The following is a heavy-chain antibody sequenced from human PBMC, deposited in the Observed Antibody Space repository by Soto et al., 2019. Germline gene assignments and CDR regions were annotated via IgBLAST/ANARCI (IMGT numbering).Heavy chain of an antibody. J-gene: IGHJ6*02. V-gene: IGHV4-31*03. D-gene: IGHD4-17*01. CDR2: IYYSGST. Sequence: QVQLQESGPGLVKPSQTLSLTCTVSGGSISSGGYYWSWIRQHPGKGLEWIGYIYYSGSTYYNPSLKSRVTISVDTSKNQFSLKLSSVTAADTAVYYCAIFRGGDYEHYYYGMDVWGQGTTVTVSS. CDR1: GGSISSGGYY. CDR3: AIFRGGDYEHYYYGMDV.